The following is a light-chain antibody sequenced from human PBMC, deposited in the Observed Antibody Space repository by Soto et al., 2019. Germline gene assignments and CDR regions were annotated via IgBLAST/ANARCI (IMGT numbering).Light chain of an antibody. CDR1: SGSLASNY. CDR2: EDN. Sequence: NFLLTQPHSVSESPGKTVTISCTRSSGSLASNYVQWYQQRPGSAPTTVIYEDNQRPSGVPDRFAGSIDSSSNSASLTISGRKTEDEADYYCQSYDSSNPHYGFGTGTTLTVL. V-gene: IGLV6-57*03. J-gene: IGLJ1*01. CDR3: QSYDSSNPHYG.